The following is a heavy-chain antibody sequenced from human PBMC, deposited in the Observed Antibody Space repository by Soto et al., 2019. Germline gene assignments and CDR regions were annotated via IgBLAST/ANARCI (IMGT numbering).Heavy chain of an antibody. Sequence: ASVKVSCTASGYTFTSYAMHWVRQAPGQRLEWMGWINAGNGNTKYSQKFQGRVTITRDTSASTAYMELSSLRSEDTAVYYCARGLRGSYRSFDYWGQGTLVTVSS. CDR1: GYTFTSYA. CDR2: INAGNGNT. CDR3: ARGLRGSYRSFDY. D-gene: IGHD1-26*01. J-gene: IGHJ4*02. V-gene: IGHV1-3*01.